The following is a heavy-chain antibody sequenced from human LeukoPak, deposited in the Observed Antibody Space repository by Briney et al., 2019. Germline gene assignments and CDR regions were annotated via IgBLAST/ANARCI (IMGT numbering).Heavy chain of an antibody. CDR2: IREDGSDK. Sequence: PGGSLTLPCAASGFTFSRYWMSWVRQAPGKGLEWVDNIREDGSDKYYVNSVKGRFTISRDNAKNSLYLQMNSLRAEDTAVYYCARGQDWNHDYWGQGTLVTVSS. V-gene: IGHV3-7*01. D-gene: IGHD1-1*01. CDR1: GFTFSRYW. J-gene: IGHJ4*02. CDR3: ARGQDWNHDY.